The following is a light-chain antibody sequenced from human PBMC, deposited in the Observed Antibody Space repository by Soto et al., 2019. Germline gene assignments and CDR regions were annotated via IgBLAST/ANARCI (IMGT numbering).Light chain of an antibody. J-gene: IGKJ1*01. V-gene: IGKV1-39*01. CDR2: AAS. Sequence: DIQMTQSPSSLSTSVGDRVTITCRASQSISSYLNWYQQQPGKDPKLLIYAASSLQSGVPSRFSGSGSGTDFTLTISSLQPEDFATYYCQQSYSTGWTFGQGTKVELK. CDR3: QQSYSTGWT. CDR1: QSISSY.